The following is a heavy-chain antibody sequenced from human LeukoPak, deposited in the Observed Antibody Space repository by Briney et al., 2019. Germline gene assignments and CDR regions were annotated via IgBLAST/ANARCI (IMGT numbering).Heavy chain of an antibody. CDR2: IKPKTDGETT. J-gene: IGHJ4*02. D-gene: IGHD2-21*01. CDR3: ITPLPYSAQ. CDR1: GFTFSNAY. V-gene: IGHV3-15*07. Sequence: GGSLRLSCAASGFTFSNAYMNWVRQAPGKGLEWVGRIKPKTDGETTEYAAPVKGRFSISRDDSKNMLYLQMNSLKTEDTVVYYCITPLPYSAQGGQGTLVTVAS.